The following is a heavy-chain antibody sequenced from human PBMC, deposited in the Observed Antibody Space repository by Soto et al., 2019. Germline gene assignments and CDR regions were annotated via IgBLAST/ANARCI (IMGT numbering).Heavy chain of an antibody. J-gene: IGHJ3*02. D-gene: IGHD3-10*01. CDR3: ARVWGGAFDI. V-gene: IGHV4-39*07. CDR1: GGSISSNIYH. CDR2: IHFSGNS. Sequence: SETLCLTCSVSGGSISSNIYHWGWIRQSPGKGLEWIASIHFSGNSFYNPSLKSRVTVSVDTSQSQFSLKLSSVTAADTAVYYCARVWGGAFDIWGQGTMVTVSS.